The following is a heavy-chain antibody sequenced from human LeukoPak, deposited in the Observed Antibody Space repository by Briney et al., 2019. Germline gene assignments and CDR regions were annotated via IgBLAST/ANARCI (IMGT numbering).Heavy chain of an antibody. D-gene: IGHD2-15*01. CDR1: GGSVSSGSYY. V-gene: IGHV4-30-4*08. J-gene: IGHJ5*02. Sequence: SETLSLTCTVSGGSVSSGSYYWSWIRQPPGKGLEWIGYIYYSGSTYYNPSLKSRVTISVDTSKNQFSLKLSSVTAADTAVYYCARESGDIVDQNAYNWFDPWGQGTLVTVSS. CDR3: ARESGDIVDQNAYNWFDP. CDR2: IYYSGST.